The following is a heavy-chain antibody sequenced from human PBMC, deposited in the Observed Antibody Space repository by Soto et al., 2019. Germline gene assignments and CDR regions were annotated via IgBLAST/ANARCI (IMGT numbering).Heavy chain of an antibody. D-gene: IGHD3-3*01. J-gene: IGHJ6*03. CDR3: ARSTPGSDFSSGYLYYYYYSVDV. CDR1: GFTFSSYS. Sequence: EVQLVESGGGLVQPGGSLRLSCAASGFTFSSYSMNWVRQAPGKGLEWVSYISSSSSTIYYAASVKGRFIISRDNAKKSLYRQVNSLRAEDQAVYYCARSTPGSDFSSGYLYYYYYSVDVWGKGTTVTVSS. V-gene: IGHV3-48*01. CDR2: ISSSSSTI.